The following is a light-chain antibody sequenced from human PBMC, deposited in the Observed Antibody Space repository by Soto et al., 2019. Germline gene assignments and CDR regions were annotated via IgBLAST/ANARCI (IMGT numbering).Light chain of an antibody. J-gene: IGKJ4*01. V-gene: IGKV3D-15*01. CDR3: QQYDNWPLT. CDR1: QSVDSN. CDR2: GAS. Sequence: EIVMTQSPATLSVSPGERATLSCRASQSVDSNLAWYQQKPGQAPRLLIFGASTRATGIPARFSGRGSGTDFTLTISSLKSEDFGVYFCQQYDNWPLTFGGGTKVDIK.